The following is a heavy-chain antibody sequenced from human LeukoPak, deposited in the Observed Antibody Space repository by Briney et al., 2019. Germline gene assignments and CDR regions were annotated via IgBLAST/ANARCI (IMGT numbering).Heavy chain of an antibody. CDR2: ISSSSSYI. Sequence: PGGSLRLSCAASGFTFSSYSMKWVRQAPGKGLEWVSSISSSSSYIDYVDSVKGRFTISRDNAKNSLYLQMNSLRAEDTAVYYCASFPFWRGSHYMDVWGKGTTVTVSS. CDR1: GFTFSSYS. CDR3: ASFPFWRGSHYMDV. V-gene: IGHV3-21*01. D-gene: IGHD3-3*01. J-gene: IGHJ6*03.